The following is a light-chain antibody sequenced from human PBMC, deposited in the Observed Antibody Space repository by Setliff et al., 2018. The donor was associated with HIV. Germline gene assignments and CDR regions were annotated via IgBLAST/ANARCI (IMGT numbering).Light chain of an antibody. CDR1: SSNIGNNY. CDR3: GAWDSSLSVFV. Sequence: QSVLTQPPSVSAAPGQKVTISCSGSSSNIGNNYVSWSQQLPGTAPKFLIYENNKRPSGIPDRFSGSKSGTSATLDITGLQTGDEADYFCGAWDSSLSVFVFGTGTKVTV. J-gene: IGLJ1*01. CDR2: ENN. V-gene: IGLV1-51*02.